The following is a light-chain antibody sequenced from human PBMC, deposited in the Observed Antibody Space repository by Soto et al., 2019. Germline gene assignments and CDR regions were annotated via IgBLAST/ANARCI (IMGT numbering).Light chain of an antibody. Sequence: QSALTQPPSASASPGQSVTICCTGTSNDVGGYHYVSWYQQHPGKAPKLMIYEVNKRPSGVPDRFSGSKSGITASLTVSGLQAEDEADYYCSSYAGTNTLIFGAGTKVTVL. J-gene: IGLJ2*01. CDR1: SNDVGGYHY. CDR2: EVN. CDR3: SSYAGTNTLI. V-gene: IGLV2-8*01.